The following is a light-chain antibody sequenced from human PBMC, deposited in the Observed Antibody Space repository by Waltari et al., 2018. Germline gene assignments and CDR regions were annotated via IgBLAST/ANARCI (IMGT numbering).Light chain of an antibody. V-gene: IGLV2-11*01. J-gene: IGLJ2*01. CDR1: ISDVGGYDF. Sequence: QSALTHPRSVSGSPGQSVTISCTGTISDVGGYDFVSWYQQYPGKAPKLIIYDVNKRPPGVPDRFSASKSGNTASLTISGLLNEDEADYYCCSYAGADTSVLFGGGTTLTVL. CDR3: CSYAGADTSVL. CDR2: DVN.